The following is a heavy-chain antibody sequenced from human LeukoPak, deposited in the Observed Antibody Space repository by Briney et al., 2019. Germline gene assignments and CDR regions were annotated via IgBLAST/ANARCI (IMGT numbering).Heavy chain of an antibody. V-gene: IGHV4-39*07. CDR1: GGSISSSSYY. D-gene: IGHD1-26*01. CDR2: MYHSGST. Sequence: PSETLSLTCTVSGGSISSSSYYWGWIRQPPGKGLEWIGSMYHSGSTYYNPSLKSRVTISVDTSNNQFSLKLSSVTAADTAVYYCARDWEWELLYAFDIWGQGTMVTVSS. J-gene: IGHJ3*02. CDR3: ARDWEWELLYAFDI.